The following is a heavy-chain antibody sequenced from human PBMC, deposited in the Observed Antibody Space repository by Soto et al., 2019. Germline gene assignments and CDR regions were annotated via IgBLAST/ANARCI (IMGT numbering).Heavy chain of an antibody. Sequence: QITLKESGPTLVKPTQTLTLTCTFSGFSLSTSAVGVGWIRQPPGKALEWLAFIYWDDAKRYNPSLKSSLTNTKDTSKNQVVLAMTNMYPVDTATYYCAHLVVAGLTYYFDYWGQGTLVTVSS. J-gene: IGHJ4*02. CDR2: IYWDDAK. V-gene: IGHV2-5*02. CDR3: AHLVVAGLTYYFDY. CDR1: GFSLSTSAVG. D-gene: IGHD2-15*01.